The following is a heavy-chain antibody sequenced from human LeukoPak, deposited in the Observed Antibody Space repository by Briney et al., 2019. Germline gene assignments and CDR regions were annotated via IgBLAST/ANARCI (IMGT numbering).Heavy chain of an antibody. Sequence: PSETLSLTCAVSGGSISSGGYSWSWIRQPPGKGLEWIGYIYHSGSTYYNPSLKSRDTISVDRSKNQFSLKLSSVTAADTAVYYCARVGNDFWSGYYTGSWFDPWGQGTLVTVSS. V-gene: IGHV4-30-2*01. CDR2: IYHSGST. CDR1: GGSISSGGYS. J-gene: IGHJ5*02. CDR3: ARVGNDFWSGYYTGSWFDP. D-gene: IGHD3-3*01.